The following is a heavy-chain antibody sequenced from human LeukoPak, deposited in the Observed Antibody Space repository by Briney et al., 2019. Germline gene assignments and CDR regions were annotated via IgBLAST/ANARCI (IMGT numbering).Heavy chain of an antibody. Sequence: PGGSLRLSCAASGFTFSSYWMSWVRQAPGKGLEWVANIKQDGSEKYYVDPVKGRFTISRDNAKNSLYLQMNSLRAEDTAVYYCARALPHYYGSGSLHAFDIWGQGTMVTVSS. D-gene: IGHD3-10*01. CDR1: GFTFSSYW. V-gene: IGHV3-7*04. CDR3: ARALPHYYGSGSLHAFDI. CDR2: IKQDGSEK. J-gene: IGHJ3*02.